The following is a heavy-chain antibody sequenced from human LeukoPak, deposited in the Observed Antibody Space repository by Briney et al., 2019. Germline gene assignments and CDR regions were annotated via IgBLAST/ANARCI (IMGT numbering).Heavy chain of an antibody. D-gene: IGHD5-18*01. Sequence: PSETLSLTCAVYGGSFSGYYWSWIRQPPGKGLEWIGEINHSGSTNYNPSLKSRVTISVDTSKNQFSLKLSSVTAADTAVYYCARGTAMVTALYYYGMDVWGQGTTVTVSS. CDR3: ARGTAMVTALYYYGMDV. V-gene: IGHV4-34*01. J-gene: IGHJ6*02. CDR2: INHSGST. CDR1: GGSFSGYY.